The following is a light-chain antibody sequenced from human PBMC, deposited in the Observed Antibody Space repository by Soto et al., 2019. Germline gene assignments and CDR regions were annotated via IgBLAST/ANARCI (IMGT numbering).Light chain of an antibody. Sequence: QSALTQPASVSGTPGQSITISCTGSNSGVGIYDFVSWYQHHPGRAPKLIVSEVSHRPSGVSNRFSGSKSGNTASLTISGLQSEDEADYYCISYTSDDVRYVFGTGTKVTVL. V-gene: IGLV2-14*01. CDR1: NSGVGIYDF. CDR2: EVS. CDR3: ISYTSDDVRYV. J-gene: IGLJ1*01.